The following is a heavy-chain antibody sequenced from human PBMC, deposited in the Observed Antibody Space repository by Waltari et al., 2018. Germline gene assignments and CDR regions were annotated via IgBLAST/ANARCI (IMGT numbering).Heavy chain of an antibody. CDR2: IDTSGST. CDR3: ARGSYSDYYYYMDV. D-gene: IGHD2-21*01. Sequence: QVQLQESGPGLVKPSETLSLTCTVSGGSISSYYWRWIRQPAGKGLEWIGRIDTSGSTNYNPSLKSRVTMSVDTSKNQFSLKLSSVTAADTAVYYCARGSYSDYYYYMDVWGKGTTVTVSS. J-gene: IGHJ6*03. V-gene: IGHV4-4*07. CDR1: GGSISSYY.